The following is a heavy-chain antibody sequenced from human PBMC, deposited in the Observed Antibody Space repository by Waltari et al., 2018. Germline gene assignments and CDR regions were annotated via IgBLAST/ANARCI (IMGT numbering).Heavy chain of an antibody. CDR3: RATASESPSDY. J-gene: IGHJ4*02. V-gene: IGHV3-73*02. CDR2: IRSKTNSDAT. CDR1: GFIFSGSD. Sequence: EVQLVESGGGLVQPGGSLKLSCAASGFIFSGSDMYWVRQASGKGLEWVGRIRSKTNSDATAYAASVKGRFTISRDDSKNTAYLQMNSLKTEDTAVYYCRATASESPSDYWGQGTLVTVSS. D-gene: IGHD2-21*02.